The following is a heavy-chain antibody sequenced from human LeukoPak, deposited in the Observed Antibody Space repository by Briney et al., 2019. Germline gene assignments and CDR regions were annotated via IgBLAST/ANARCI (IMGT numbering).Heavy chain of an antibody. Sequence: GGSLRLSCAASGFIFRTHWMHWVRQAPGKGLVWVSSISSSSSYIYYADSVKGRFTISRDNAKNSLYLQMNSLRAEDTAVYYCARVLAVAGKGGFDYWGQGTLVTVSS. CDR2: ISSSSSYI. V-gene: IGHV3-21*01. CDR1: GFIFRTHW. J-gene: IGHJ4*02. D-gene: IGHD6-19*01. CDR3: ARVLAVAGKGGFDY.